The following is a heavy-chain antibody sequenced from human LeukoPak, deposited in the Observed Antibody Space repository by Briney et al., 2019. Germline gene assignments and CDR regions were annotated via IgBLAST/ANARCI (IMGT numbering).Heavy chain of an antibody. V-gene: IGHV4-59*01. Sequence: SETLSLTCNVSGGSMSNIYYWSWIRQPPGKGLEWIGYIYYSGSTNYNPSLKSRVTISVDTSKNQFSLKLSSVTAADTAVYYCARVVVRYSSGWYFDYWGQGTLVTVSS. CDR2: IYYSGST. J-gene: IGHJ4*02. CDR3: ARVVVRYSSGWYFDY. CDR1: GGSMSNIYY. D-gene: IGHD6-19*01.